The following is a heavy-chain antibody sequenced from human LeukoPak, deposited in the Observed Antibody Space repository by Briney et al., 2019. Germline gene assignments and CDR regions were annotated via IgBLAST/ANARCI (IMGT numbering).Heavy chain of an antibody. J-gene: IGHJ4*02. CDR3: ARDPTYYYGSESYPSYFDY. CDR2: ISWNSGSI. Sequence: GGSLRLSCAASGFTFDDYAMHWVRQAPGKGLEWVSGISWNSGSIGYADSVKGRFTISRDNAKNSLYLQMNSLRAEDTAVYYCARDPTYYYGSESYPSYFDYWGQGTLVTVSS. V-gene: IGHV3-9*01. D-gene: IGHD3-10*01. CDR1: GFTFDDYA.